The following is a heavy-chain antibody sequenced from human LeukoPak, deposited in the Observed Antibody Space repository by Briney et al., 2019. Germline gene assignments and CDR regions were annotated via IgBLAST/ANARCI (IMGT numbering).Heavy chain of an antibody. CDR3: AKGKFGILTGDDY. V-gene: IGHV3-23*01. J-gene: IGHJ4*02. CDR2: ISGSCGST. CDR1: GFTFSSYA. D-gene: IGHD3-9*01. Sequence: GGSLRLSCAASGFTFSSYAMSWVRQAPGKGLEWVSAISGSCGSTYYADSVKGRFTISRDNSKNTLYLQMNSLRAEDTAVYYCAKGKFGILTGDDYWGQGTLVTVSS.